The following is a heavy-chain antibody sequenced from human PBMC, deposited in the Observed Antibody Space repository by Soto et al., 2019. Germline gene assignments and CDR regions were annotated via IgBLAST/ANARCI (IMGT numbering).Heavy chain of an antibody. J-gene: IGHJ6*02. Sequence: EVQLLESGGGLVQPGGSLRLSCAASGFTFSSYAMSWARQAPGKGLEWVSAISGSGGSTYYADSVKGRFTISRDNSKNTLYLQMNSLRAEDTAVYYCAKGYYDFWSGYYPTYYYYGMDVWGQGTTVTVSS. CDR2: ISGSGGST. V-gene: IGHV3-23*01. CDR1: GFTFSSYA. CDR3: AKGYYDFWSGYYPTYYYYGMDV. D-gene: IGHD3-3*01.